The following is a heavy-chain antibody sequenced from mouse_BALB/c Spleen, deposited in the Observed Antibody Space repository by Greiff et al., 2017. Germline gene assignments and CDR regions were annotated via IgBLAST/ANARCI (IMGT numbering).Heavy chain of an antibody. CDR3: ARRTGGSSLEWYFDV. Sequence: QVQLQQSGAELMKPGASVKISCKATGYTFSSYWIEWVKPRPGHGLEWIGEILPGSGSTNYNEKFKGKATFTADTSSNTAYMQLSSLTSEDSAVYDCARRTGGSSLEWYFDVWGAGTTGTVSS. CDR2: ILPGSGST. CDR1: GYTFSSYW. D-gene: IGHD1-1*01. J-gene: IGHJ1*01. V-gene: IGHV1-9*01.